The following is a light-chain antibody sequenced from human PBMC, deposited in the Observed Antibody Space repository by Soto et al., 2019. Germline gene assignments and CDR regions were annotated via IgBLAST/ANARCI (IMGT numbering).Light chain of an antibody. J-gene: IGKJ2*01. CDR3: QKYNNWPPYT. CDR2: GAS. V-gene: IGKV3-15*01. CDR1: QSVSSN. Sequence: EIVMTQSPATLSVSPGERATLSCRASQSVSSNLACYQQKPGQAPRLLIFGASTRATGIPARFSGSGSGTECALAVSGLQSEDFAVYYCQKYNNWPPYTFGQGTKLEIK.